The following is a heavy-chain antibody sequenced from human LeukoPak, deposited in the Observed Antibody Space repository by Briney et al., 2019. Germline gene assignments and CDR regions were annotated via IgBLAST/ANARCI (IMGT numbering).Heavy chain of an antibody. CDR3: ASLYSSGWYGWFDP. J-gene: IGHJ5*02. Sequence: SQTLSLTCTVSGGSISSGGYYWSWIRQHPGKGLEWIGYIYYSGSTYYNPPLKSRVTISVDTSKNQFSLKLSSVTAADTAVYYCASLYSSGWYGWFDPWGQGTLVTVSS. V-gene: IGHV4-31*03. D-gene: IGHD6-19*01. CDR2: IYYSGST. CDR1: GGSISSGGYY.